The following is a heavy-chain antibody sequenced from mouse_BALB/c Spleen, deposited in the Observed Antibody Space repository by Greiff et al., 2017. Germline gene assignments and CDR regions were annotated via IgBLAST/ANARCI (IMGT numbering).Heavy chain of an antibody. V-gene: IGHV5-6-5*01. CDR3: TRGMTSWAY. CDR1: GFTFSSYA. J-gene: IGHJ3*01. CDR2: ISSGGST. Sequence: EVQGVESGGGLVKPGGSLKLSCAASGFTFSSYAMSWVRQTPEKRLEWVASISSGGSTYYSDSVKGRFTISRDNARNILYLRMSSLRSEDTAMYYGTRGMTSWAYWGQGTLVTVSA.